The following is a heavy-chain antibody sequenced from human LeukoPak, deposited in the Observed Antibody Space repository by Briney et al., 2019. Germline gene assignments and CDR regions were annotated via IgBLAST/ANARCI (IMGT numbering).Heavy chain of an antibody. CDR3: TRGRYDSSGYPYFDY. D-gene: IGHD3-22*01. J-gene: IGHJ4*02. CDR1: GFTFSSYW. V-gene: IGHV3-74*01. CDR2: INSDGSST. Sequence: GGSLRLSCETSGFTFSSYWMHWVCQAPGKGLVWVSRINSDGSSTSYADSVKGRFTISRDNAKNTLYLQMNSLRAEDTAVYYCTRGRYDSSGYPYFDYWGQGTLVTVSS.